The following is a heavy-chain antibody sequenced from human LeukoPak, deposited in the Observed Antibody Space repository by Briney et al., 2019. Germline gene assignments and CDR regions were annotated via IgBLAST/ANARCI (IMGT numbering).Heavy chain of an antibody. CDR3: AKDVRGGCSGGSCYF. J-gene: IGHJ4*02. V-gene: IGHV3-23*01. CDR1: GFTFDYYA. Sequence: GGSLRLSCAASGFTFDYYAMRWVRQTPGKGLEWVADISGSGARTDYADSVKGRFTISRDNAKNTLYLQMNSLRPEDAAVYYCAKDVRGGCSGGSCYFWGQGTLVTVSS. CDR2: ISGSGART. D-gene: IGHD2-15*01.